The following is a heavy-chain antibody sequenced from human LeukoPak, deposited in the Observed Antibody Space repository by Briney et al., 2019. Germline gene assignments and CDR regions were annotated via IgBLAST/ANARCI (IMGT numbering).Heavy chain of an antibody. Sequence: GGTLRLSCAASGFTFSSYGMSWVRQAPGKGLQWVSVIIGSGSSTYYADSVKGRFTISRDNARNTLYLQMNSLRAEDTAVYYCARWYYYETSGLYYGSFDNWGQGTLVTVSS. CDR3: ARWYYYETSGLYYGSFDN. V-gene: IGHV3-23*01. CDR2: IIGSGSST. CDR1: GFTFSSYG. J-gene: IGHJ5*02. D-gene: IGHD3-22*01.